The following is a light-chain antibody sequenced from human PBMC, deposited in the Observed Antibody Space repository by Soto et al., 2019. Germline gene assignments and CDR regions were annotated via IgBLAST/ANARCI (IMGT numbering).Light chain of an antibody. CDR3: SYYTSSSTPLV. CDR1: SSDVGGYNY. CDR2: DVS. Sequence: QSVLTQPASVSGSPGQSITISCTGTSSDVGGYNYVSWYQQHPGKAPKLMIYDVSSRPSGVSNRFSGSKSGNTASLTISGLQAEDEADYYCSYYTSSSTPLVFGTGTKVTVL. J-gene: IGLJ1*01. V-gene: IGLV2-14*01.